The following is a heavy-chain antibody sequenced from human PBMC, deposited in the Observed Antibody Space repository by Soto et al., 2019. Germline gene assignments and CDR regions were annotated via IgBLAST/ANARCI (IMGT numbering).Heavy chain of an antibody. J-gene: IGHJ4*02. CDR3: ERDGITLAGSFDY. D-gene: IGHD6-19*01. CDR2: ISAYNGNR. V-gene: IGHV1-18*01. CDR1: GYTFFNYG. Sequence: QVQLVQSGAEVKKPGASVKVSCKASGYTFFNYGISWVRQAPGQGLEWMGWISAYNGNRNYAGKFQGSATMTTETSTRKASMELRSLRSDDTAVYYCERDGITLAGSFDYWGQGTLVTVSS.